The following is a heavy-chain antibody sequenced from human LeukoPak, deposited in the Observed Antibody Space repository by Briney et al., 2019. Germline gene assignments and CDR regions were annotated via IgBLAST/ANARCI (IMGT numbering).Heavy chain of an antibody. J-gene: IGHJ4*03. CDR1: GFTFSSYG. D-gene: IGHD2-21*02. CDR2: IWDDGSNK. V-gene: IGHV3-33*01. Sequence: PGRSLRLPCAASGFTFSSYGMHWVRQAPGKGLEWVAVIWDDGSNKCYADSVKGRFTISRDNSKNTLYLQMNSLRAEDTAVYYCAREGRCGGDGYYDYWGQGTLGTVSS. CDR3: AREGRCGGDGYYDY.